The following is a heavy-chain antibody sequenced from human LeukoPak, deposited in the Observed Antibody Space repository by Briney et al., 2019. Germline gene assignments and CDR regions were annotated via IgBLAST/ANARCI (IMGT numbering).Heavy chain of an antibody. J-gene: IGHJ4*02. Sequence: ASVTASCKASGYTFISYSISWVRQAPGQGLEWMGWISAYNGNTNYAQNLQGRVTMTTDTSMSTAYMELSSLRSDDTAVYYCARGPRDGLNYWGQGTLVTVSS. D-gene: IGHD5-24*01. CDR1: GYTFISYS. V-gene: IGHV1-18*01. CDR3: ARGPRDGLNY. CDR2: ISAYNGNT.